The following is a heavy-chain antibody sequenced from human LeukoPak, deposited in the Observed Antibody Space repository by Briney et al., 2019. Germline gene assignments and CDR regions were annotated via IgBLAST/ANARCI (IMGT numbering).Heavy chain of an antibody. V-gene: IGHV3-9*01. J-gene: IGHJ6*02. Sequence: PGRSLRLSCAASGFTFDDYAMHWVRQAPGKGLEWVSGISWNSGSIGYADSVKGRFTISRDNAKKSLYLQMNSLRAEDTALYYCAKDSHWGPFDYYYGMDVWGQGTTVTVSS. CDR1: GFTFDDYA. CDR2: ISWNSGSI. D-gene: IGHD7-27*01. CDR3: AKDSHWGPFDYYYGMDV.